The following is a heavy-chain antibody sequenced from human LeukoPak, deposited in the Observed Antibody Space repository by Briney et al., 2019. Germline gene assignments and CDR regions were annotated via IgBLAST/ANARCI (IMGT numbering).Heavy chain of an antibody. D-gene: IGHD3-10*01. V-gene: IGHV3-30*02. Sequence: GGSLRLSCAASGFTFSSYGMHWVRQAPGKGLEWVAFIRYDGSNKYYADSVKGRFTISRDNSKNTLYLQMNSLRAEDTAVYYCAKEMVRGDRYYYYYMDVWGKGTTVTISS. J-gene: IGHJ6*03. CDR1: GFTFSSYG. CDR3: AKEMVRGDRYYYYYMDV. CDR2: IRYDGSNK.